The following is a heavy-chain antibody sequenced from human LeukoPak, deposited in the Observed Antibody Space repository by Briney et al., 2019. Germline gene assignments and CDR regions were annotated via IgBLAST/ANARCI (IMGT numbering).Heavy chain of an antibody. J-gene: IGHJ4*02. V-gene: IGHV3-7*01. CDR3: GRVTRWLQDE. CDR1: GFTFSSYG. CDR2: IKQDGGDK. D-gene: IGHD5-24*01. Sequence: GGSLRLSCAASGFTFSSYGMSWVRQAPGKGLEWVADIKQDGGDKYYADSVKGRFTISRDNAKNSLYLQMNCLRAEDTAVYYCGRVTRWLQDEWGQETLVSVSS.